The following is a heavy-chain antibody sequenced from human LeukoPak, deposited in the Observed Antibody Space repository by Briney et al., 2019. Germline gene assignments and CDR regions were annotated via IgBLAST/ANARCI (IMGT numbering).Heavy chain of an antibody. CDR2: MNPNSGNT. CDR3: ARDGPIVVVAAASNFDY. D-gene: IGHD2-2*01. V-gene: IGHV1-8*01. Sequence: GASVKVSCKASGYTFTSYDINWVRQATGQGLEWMGWMNPNSGNTGYAQKFQGRVTMTRNTSISTAYMELSSLRSEDTAVYYCARDGPIVVVAAASNFDYWGQGTLVTVSS. CDR1: GYTFTSYD. J-gene: IGHJ4*02.